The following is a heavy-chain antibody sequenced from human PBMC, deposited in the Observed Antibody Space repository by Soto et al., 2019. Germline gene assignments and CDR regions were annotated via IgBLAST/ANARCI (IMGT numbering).Heavy chain of an antibody. CDR3: ARGGEVATIWNFDY. J-gene: IGHJ4*02. D-gene: IGHD5-12*01. Sequence: PSETLSLTCAVSGGSISSGGYSWSWIRQPPGKGLEWIGYIYHSGSTYYNPSLKSRVTISVDRSKNQFSLKLSSVTAADTAVYYCARGGEVATIWNFDYWGQGTLVTVSS. V-gene: IGHV4-30-2*01. CDR2: IYHSGST. CDR1: GGSISSGGYS.